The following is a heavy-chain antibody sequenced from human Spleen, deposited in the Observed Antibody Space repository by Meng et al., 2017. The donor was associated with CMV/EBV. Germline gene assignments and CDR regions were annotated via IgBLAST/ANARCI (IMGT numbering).Heavy chain of an antibody. CDR2: ISSSGSYI. V-gene: IGHV3-21*01. Sequence: GESLKISCAASGFTFSSYTMNWVRQAPGKGLEWVSSISSSGSYIYYADSLKGRFTMSRDNAKNSLFLQITGLRAEDMAVYYCARDLRGGTWNAVEDDGMDVWGQGTTVTVSS. J-gene: IGHJ6*02. D-gene: IGHD1-1*01. CDR1: GFTFSSYT. CDR3: ARDLRGGTWNAVEDDGMDV.